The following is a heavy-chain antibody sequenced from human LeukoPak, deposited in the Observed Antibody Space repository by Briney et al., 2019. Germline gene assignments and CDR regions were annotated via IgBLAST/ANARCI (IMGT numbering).Heavy chain of an antibody. Sequence: GVLRLSCAASGFTFSTYWMSWVRKAPGKGLEWVANIKQDGSEKYYVDSVKGRFTISRDNAKNSLYLQMNSLRAEDTAMYYCARDSAGNDYWGQGTLVTVSS. J-gene: IGHJ4*02. CDR2: IKQDGSEK. CDR1: GFTFSTYW. V-gene: IGHV3-7*01. D-gene: IGHD6-13*01. CDR3: ARDSAGNDY.